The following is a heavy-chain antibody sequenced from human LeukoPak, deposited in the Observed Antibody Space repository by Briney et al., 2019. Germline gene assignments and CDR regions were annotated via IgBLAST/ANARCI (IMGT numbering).Heavy chain of an antibody. V-gene: IGHV4-59*01. CDR2: IYYSGST. D-gene: IGHD1-14*01. CDR3: ARVGVTVDY. CDR1: GGSISSYY. Sequence: PSETLSLTCTVSGGSISSYYWSWIRQPPGKGLECIGYIYYSGSTNYNPSLKSRVTISVDTSKNQFSLKLSSVTAADTAVYYCARVGVTVDYWGQGTLVTVSS. J-gene: IGHJ4*02.